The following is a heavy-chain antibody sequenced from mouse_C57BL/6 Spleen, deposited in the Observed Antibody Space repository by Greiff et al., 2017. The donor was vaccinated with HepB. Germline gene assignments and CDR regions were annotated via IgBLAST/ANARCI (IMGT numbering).Heavy chain of an antibody. D-gene: IGHD2-5*01. Sequence: QVQLQQSGAELVKPGASVKISCKASGYAFSSYWMNWVKQRPGKGLEWIGQIYPGDGDTNYNGKFKGKATLTADKSSSTAYMQLSSLTSEDSAVYFCARGGVSNYVWFAYWGQGTLVTVSA. V-gene: IGHV1-80*01. CDR2: IYPGDGDT. J-gene: IGHJ3*01. CDR3: ARGGVSNYVWFAY. CDR1: GYAFSSYW.